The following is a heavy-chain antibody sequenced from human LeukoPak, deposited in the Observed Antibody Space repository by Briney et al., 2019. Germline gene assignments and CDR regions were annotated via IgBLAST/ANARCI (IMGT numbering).Heavy chain of an antibody. J-gene: IGHJ4*02. Sequence: ASVKVSCKASGYTFTGYCMHWVRQAPGQGLEWMGWINPNSGGTNYAQKFQGRVTMTRDTSISTAYMELSRLRSDDTAVYYCARDLGAATVTTTDDYWGQGTLVTVSS. CDR2: INPNSGGT. D-gene: IGHD4-17*01. V-gene: IGHV1-2*02. CDR1: GYTFTGYC. CDR3: ARDLGAATVTTTDDY.